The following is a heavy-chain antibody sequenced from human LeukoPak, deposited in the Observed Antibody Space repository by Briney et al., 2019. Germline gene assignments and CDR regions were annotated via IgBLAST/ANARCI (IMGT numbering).Heavy chain of an antibody. CDR2: IDGSGSS. J-gene: IGHJ5*02. CDR1: GYSISSGYL. CDR3: ARARTLRFGDERDWFDP. V-gene: IGHV4-38-2*02. D-gene: IGHD3-10*01. Sequence: SETLSLTCTVSGYSISSGYLWGWIRQPPGKGLEWIGSIDGSGSSYYNPSLKSRVTISVDTSKNQFSLKLSSVTAADTAVYYCARARTLRFGDERDWFDPWGQGTLVTVSS.